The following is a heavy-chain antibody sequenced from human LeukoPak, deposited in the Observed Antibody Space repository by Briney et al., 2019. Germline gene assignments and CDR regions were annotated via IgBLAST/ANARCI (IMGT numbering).Heavy chain of an antibody. CDR2: IHPRSGDT. J-gene: IGHJ4*02. V-gene: IGHV1-2*02. CDR3: ARDGEYGTGSYYRGSFDY. Sequence: ASVKVSCKASGYSFTAFYIHWGRQAPGQGLEWMGWIHPRSGDTRYAQKFQGRVTMARDTSIRTVYMDLSSLGSDDTAVYYCARDGEYGTGSYYRGSFDYWGQGILVTVSS. D-gene: IGHD3-10*01. CDR1: GYSFTAFY.